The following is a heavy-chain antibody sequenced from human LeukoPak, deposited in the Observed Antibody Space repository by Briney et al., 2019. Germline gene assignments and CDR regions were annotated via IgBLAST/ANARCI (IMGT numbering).Heavy chain of an antibody. J-gene: IGHJ3*02. V-gene: IGHV3-9*01. CDR2: ISWNSGSI. D-gene: IGHD3-16*01. CDR3: AKRGSYFDAFDI. CDR1: GFTFSSYA. Sequence: GGSLRLSCAASGFTFSSYAMSWVRQAPGKGLEWVSGISWNSGSIGYADSVKGRFTISRDNAKNSLYLQMNSLRAEDTALYYCAKRGSYFDAFDIWGQGTMVTVSS.